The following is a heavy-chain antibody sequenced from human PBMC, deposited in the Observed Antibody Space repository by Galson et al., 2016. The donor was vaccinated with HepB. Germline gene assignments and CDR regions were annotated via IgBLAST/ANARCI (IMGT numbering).Heavy chain of an antibody. CDR1: GFSLFTSGLG. CDR2: IYWDDDK. J-gene: IGHJ6*02. V-gene: IGHV2-5*02. CDR3: PRPRLVDNYYAMDG. Sequence: PALVKPTQTLTLTCTFSGFSLFTSGLGVGWIRQPPGKALEWIALIYWDDDKRYSPSLKSRLTITKDTSKNQVVLTMTNMDPVDTGTYYWPRPRLVDNYYAMDGCGQGTTVTVSS.